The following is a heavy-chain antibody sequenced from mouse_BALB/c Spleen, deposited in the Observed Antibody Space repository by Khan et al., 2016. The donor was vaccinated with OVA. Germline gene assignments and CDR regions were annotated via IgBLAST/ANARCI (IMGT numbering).Heavy chain of an antibody. J-gene: IGHJ2*01. V-gene: IGHV1-20*02. Sequence: VQLQQSGPELVKPGASVKISCKASGYSFTGYFMNWVMQSHGKSLEWIGRINSHIGETLYNQKLKGKATLTVDESSSTAHMELRSLASEDSAVYYCARKNGSDFDYWGQGTTLTVSS. D-gene: IGHD1-1*01. CDR1: GYSFTGYF. CDR2: INSHIGET. CDR3: ARKNGSDFDY.